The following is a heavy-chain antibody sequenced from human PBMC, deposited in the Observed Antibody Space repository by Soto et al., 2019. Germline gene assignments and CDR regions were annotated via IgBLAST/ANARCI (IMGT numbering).Heavy chain of an antibody. V-gene: IGHV1-69*04. J-gene: IGHJ4*02. CDR3: ATSYGSGYRAFDY. D-gene: IGHD3-10*01. Sequence: QVQLVQSGAEVKRPGSSVKVPCKASGDTFSFYSINWVRQAPGLGLEWMGRVNPILSMSNYAQRFQGRVTMTADKYTSTAYMELSGLRSEDTAMYYCATSYGSGYRAFDYWGQGALVTVSS. CDR2: VNPILSMS. CDR1: GDTFSFYS.